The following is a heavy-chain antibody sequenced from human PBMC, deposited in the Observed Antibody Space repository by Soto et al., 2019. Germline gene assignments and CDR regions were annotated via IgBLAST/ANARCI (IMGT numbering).Heavy chain of an antibody. CDR3: AREGGGVQRVAREYYYYYGMDV. CDR1: GYSFTSYW. J-gene: IGHJ6*02. Sequence: GESLKISCKGSGYSFTSYWISWVRQMPGKGLEWMGRIDPSDSYTNYSPSFQGHVTISADKSISTAYLQWSSLKASDTAMYYCAREGGGVQRVAREYYYYYGMDVWGQGTTVTVSS. D-gene: IGHD6-6*01. CDR2: IDPSDSYT. V-gene: IGHV5-10-1*01.